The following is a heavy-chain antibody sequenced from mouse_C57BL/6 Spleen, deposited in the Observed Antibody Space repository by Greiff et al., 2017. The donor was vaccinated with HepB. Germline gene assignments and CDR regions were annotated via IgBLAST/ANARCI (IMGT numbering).Heavy chain of an antibody. V-gene: IGHV1-69*01. J-gene: IGHJ3*01. CDR2: IDPSDSYT. CDR1: GYTFTSYW. D-gene: IGHD2-5*01. Sequence: VQLQQSGAELVMPGASVKLSCKASGYTFTSYWMHWVKQRPGQGLEWIGEIDPSDSYTNYNQKFKGKSTLTVDKSSSTAYMQLSSLTSEDSAVYYCARDYSNYVKGWFAYWGQGTLVTVSA. CDR3: ARDYSNYVKGWFAY.